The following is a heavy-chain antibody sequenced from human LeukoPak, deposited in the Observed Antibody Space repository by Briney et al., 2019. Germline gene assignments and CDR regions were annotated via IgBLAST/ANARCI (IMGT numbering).Heavy chain of an antibody. CDR2: FDPEDGET. CDR3: AMYYYDSSGYYYFDY. CDR1: GYTLTELS. D-gene: IGHD3-22*01. V-gene: IGHV1-24*01. Sequence: ASVKVSCKVSGYTLTELSMHWVRQDPGIGLAWMGGFDPEDGETIYAQKFQGRVTMTEDTSTDTAYMELSSLRSEDTAVYYCAMYYYDSSGYYYFDYWGQGTLVTVSS. J-gene: IGHJ4*02.